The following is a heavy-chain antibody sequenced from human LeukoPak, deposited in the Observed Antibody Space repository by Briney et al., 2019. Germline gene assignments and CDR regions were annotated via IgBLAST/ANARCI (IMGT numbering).Heavy chain of an antibody. CDR3: ARRHYYDFWTGRENSFDF. V-gene: IGHV1-8*02. CDR2: MNPDSGNT. D-gene: IGHD3/OR15-3a*01. Sequence: ASVKVSCKASGYTFTSYYMHWVRQAPGQGLEWMGWMNPDSGNTGYAQKFQGRVTMTRNTSITTAYMELSGLTSEDTAVYFCARRHYYDFWTGRENSFDFWGQGTPVTVSS. CDR1: GYTFTSYY. J-gene: IGHJ4*02.